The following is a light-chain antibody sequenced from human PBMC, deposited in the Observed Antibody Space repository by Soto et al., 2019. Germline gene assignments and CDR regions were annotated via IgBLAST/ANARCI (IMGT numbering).Light chain of an antibody. CDR2: YAS. Sequence: EMVMTQSPATLSVSPGERVTLSCRASESVHRNLAWYQQKPGQGPSLLIYYASTRATGVPDRFTGSGSGTEFTLTISILQSEDFGVYHCQHYSNWPPTFGPVTKVESK. CDR3: QHYSNWPPT. J-gene: IGKJ3*01. V-gene: IGKV3-15*01. CDR1: ESVHRN.